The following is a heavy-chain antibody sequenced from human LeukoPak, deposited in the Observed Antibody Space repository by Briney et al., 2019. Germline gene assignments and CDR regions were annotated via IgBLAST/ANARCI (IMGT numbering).Heavy chain of an antibody. CDR1: GFTFSSYS. CDR2: ISSSSSYI. Sequence: GGSLRLSCAASGFTFSSYSMNWVRQAPGKGLEWVSSISSSSSYIYYADSVKGRFTISRDNAKNSLYLQMNSLRAEDTAVYYCARSRDGYNPMYFDYWGQGTLVTVSS. V-gene: IGHV3-21*03. J-gene: IGHJ4*02. CDR3: ARSRDGYNPMYFDY. D-gene: IGHD5-24*01.